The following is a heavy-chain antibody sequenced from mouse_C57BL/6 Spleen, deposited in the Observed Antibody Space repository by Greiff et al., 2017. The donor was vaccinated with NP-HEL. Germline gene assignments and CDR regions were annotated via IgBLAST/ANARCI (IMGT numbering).Heavy chain of an antibody. J-gene: IGHJ2*01. V-gene: IGHV1-75*01. CDR2: IFPGSGST. CDR1: GYTFTDYY. D-gene: IGHD2-4*01. CDR3: SLIYYDLYYFDY. Sequence: VKLMESGPELVKPGASVKISCKASGYTFTDYYINWVKQRPGQGLEWIGWIFPGSGSTYYNEKFKGKATLTVDKSSSTAYMLLSSLTSEDSAVYFCSLIYYDLYYFDYWGQGTTLTVSS.